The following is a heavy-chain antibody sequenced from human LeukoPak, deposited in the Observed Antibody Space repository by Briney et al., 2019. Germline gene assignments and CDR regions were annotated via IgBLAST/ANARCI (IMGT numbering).Heavy chain of an antibody. D-gene: IGHD4-17*01. Sequence: ASETLSLTCAVYGGSFSGYYWSWIRQPPGKGLEWIGEINHSGSTNYNPSLKSRVTISVDTSKNQFSLKLSSVTAADTAVYYCARGPPHTWCDYVRFDPWGQGTLVTVSS. CDR3: ARGPPHTWCDYVRFDP. CDR1: GGSFSGYY. CDR2: INHSGST. V-gene: IGHV4-34*01. J-gene: IGHJ5*02.